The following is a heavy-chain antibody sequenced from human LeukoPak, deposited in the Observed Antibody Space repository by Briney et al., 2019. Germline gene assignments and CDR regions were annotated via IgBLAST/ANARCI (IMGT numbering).Heavy chain of an antibody. CDR3: ARGSGWYYY. CDR1: GGPISSYY. V-gene: IGHV4-59*01. CDR2: IYYSGST. Sequence: SETLSLTCTVSGGPISSYYWSWIRQPPGKGLEWIGYIYYSGSTNYNPSLKSRVTISVDTSKNQFSLKLSSMTAADTAVYYCARGSGWYYYWGQGTLVTVSS. J-gene: IGHJ4*02. D-gene: IGHD6-19*01.